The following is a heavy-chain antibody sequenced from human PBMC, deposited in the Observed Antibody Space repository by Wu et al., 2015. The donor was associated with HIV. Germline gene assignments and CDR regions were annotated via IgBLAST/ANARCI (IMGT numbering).Heavy chain of an antibody. CDR3: ARENSRYHDVFDV. V-gene: IGHV1-18*01. CDR1: GYTFTSYG. D-gene: IGHD6-13*01. Sequence: QVQLVQSGAEVKKPGASMKVSCKASGYTFTSYGISWVRQAPGQGLEWMGWISVYNGNANYAQKSQGRVTMTTDTSTSTAYMELRSLRSDDTALYYCARENSRYHDVFDVWGQGTMVTVSS. CDR2: ISVYNGNA. J-gene: IGHJ3*01.